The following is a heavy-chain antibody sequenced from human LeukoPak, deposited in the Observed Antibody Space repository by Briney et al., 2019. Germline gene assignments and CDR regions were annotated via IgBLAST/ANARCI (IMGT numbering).Heavy chain of an antibody. Sequence: PGGSLRLSCADSGFIFSSNAVHWVRQAPGKGLEWVAVMSYDGRNQYYGDSVKGRFTISRDNSKNTLYLQMNSLRPEDTAVYYCATNSDYGDIYDPFDIWGLGTMVTVSS. CDR2: MSYDGRNQ. CDR1: GFIFSSNA. V-gene: IGHV3-30*04. D-gene: IGHD4-17*01. J-gene: IGHJ3*02. CDR3: ATNSDYGDIYDPFDI.